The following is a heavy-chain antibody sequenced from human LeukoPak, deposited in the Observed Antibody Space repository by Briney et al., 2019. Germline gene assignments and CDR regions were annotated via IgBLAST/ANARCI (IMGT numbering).Heavy chain of an antibody. CDR1: GFAVSSNY. CDR3: ARDRGANWFDP. V-gene: IGHV3-53*01. CDR2: LFSGGNT. Sequence: PGGSLRLSCAASGFAVSSNYMNWVRQAPGKGLEWVSVLFSGGNTYYADSVKGRFAVSRDNSKNTLYLQMNSLRAEDTAVYYCARDRGANWFDPWGQGTLVTVSS. J-gene: IGHJ5*02.